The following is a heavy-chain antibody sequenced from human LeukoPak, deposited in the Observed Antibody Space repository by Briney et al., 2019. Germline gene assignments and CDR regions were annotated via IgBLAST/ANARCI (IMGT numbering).Heavy chain of an antibody. J-gene: IGHJ6*03. CDR1: GGTFGSYA. Sequence: ASVKVSCKASGGTFGSYAISWVRQAPGQGLEWMGGIIPIFGTANYAQKFQGRVTITTDESTSTAYMELSSLRSEDTAVYYCAIETGYSRRASIWYYYYMDVWGKGTTVTVSS. CDR2: IIPIFGTA. CDR3: AIETGYSRRASIWYYYYMDV. D-gene: IGHD6-13*01. V-gene: IGHV1-69*05.